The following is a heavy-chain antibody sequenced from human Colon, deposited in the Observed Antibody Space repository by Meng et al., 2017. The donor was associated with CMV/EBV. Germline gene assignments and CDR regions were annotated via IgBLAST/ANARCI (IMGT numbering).Heavy chain of an antibody. CDR2: ISNSGSTI. CDR3: ARSGGGTVTRDYYYYYGMDV. V-gene: IGHV3-11*01. J-gene: IGHJ6*02. Sequence: GGSLRLPCAASAFSFSDYYMNWIRQAPGKGLEWISYISNSGSTIYYADSVKGRFTISRDNAKNSLYLQMNSLRAEDTAVYYCARSGGGTVTRDYYYYYGMDVWGQGTTVTVSS. CDR1: AFSFSDYY. D-gene: IGHD4-11*01.